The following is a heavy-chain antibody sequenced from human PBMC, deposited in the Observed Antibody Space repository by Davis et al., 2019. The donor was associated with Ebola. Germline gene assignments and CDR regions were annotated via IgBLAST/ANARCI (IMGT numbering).Heavy chain of an antibody. CDR1: GGTFSSYA. CDR3: ARDLRGWYSFDY. J-gene: IGHJ4*02. D-gene: IGHD6-19*01. V-gene: IGHV1-3*01. Sequence: ASVKVSCNASGGTFSSYAMHWVLQAPGQRLEWMGWINAGNGNTKYSQKFQGRVTITRDTSASTAYMELSSLRSEDTAVYYCARDLRGWYSFDYWGQGTLVTVSS. CDR2: INAGNGNT.